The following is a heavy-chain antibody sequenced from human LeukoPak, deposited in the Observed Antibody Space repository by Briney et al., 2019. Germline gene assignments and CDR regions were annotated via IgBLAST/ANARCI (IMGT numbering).Heavy chain of an antibody. CDR1: GYTFTGYF. D-gene: IGHD3-3*01. CDR3: ARGTGITIFGVGPGGWFDP. J-gene: IGHJ5*02. Sequence: ASVKVPCKASGYTFTGYFMHWVRQAPGQGLEWMGWINPNSGGTNYAQNFQGRVTMTRDTSISTAYMELSRLRSDDTAVYYCARGTGITIFGVGPGGWFDPWGQGTLVTVSS. V-gene: IGHV1-2*02. CDR2: INPNSGGT.